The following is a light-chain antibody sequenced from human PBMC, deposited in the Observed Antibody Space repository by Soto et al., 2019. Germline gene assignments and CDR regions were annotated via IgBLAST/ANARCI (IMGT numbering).Light chain of an antibody. V-gene: IGKV3-20*01. J-gene: IGKJ1*01. Sequence: EVVLTQSPGTLSLSPGERATLSCRASQTININYLAWYQQKPGQAPRLLMSGASNRATSIPDRFSGSGSGKDFTLTSNRLEPEVFAMYFCQQYNTSPRTFGQGTQVEVK. CDR1: QTININY. CDR3: QQYNTSPRT. CDR2: GAS.